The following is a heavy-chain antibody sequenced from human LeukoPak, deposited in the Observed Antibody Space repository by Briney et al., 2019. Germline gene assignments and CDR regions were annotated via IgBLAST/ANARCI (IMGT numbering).Heavy chain of an antibody. V-gene: IGHV3-7*01. CDR3: ARDYMVRGVMPLFDP. J-gene: IGHJ5*02. Sequence: PGGSLRLSCAASGFIFSSYWMSWVRQAPGKGLEWVANIKQDGSEKYYVDSVKGRFTISRDNAKKSLYLQMNSLRAEDTAVYHCARDYMVRGVMPLFDPWGQGTLVTVSS. CDR1: GFIFSSYW. CDR2: IKQDGSEK. D-gene: IGHD3-10*01.